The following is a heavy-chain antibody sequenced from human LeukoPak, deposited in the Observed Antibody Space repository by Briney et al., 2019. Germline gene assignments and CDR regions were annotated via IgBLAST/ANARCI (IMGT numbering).Heavy chain of an antibody. D-gene: IGHD5-12*01. CDR3: VGYSGYDPEREDSAFDI. CDR2: ISAYNGNT. V-gene: IGHV1-18*01. Sequence: GASVKVSCKASGYTFTSYGISWVRQAPGQGLEWMGWISAYNGNTNYAQELQGRVTMTTDTSTSTAYMELRSLRSDDTAVYYCVGYSGYDPEREDSAFDIWGQGTMVTVSS. CDR1: GYTFTSYG. J-gene: IGHJ3*02.